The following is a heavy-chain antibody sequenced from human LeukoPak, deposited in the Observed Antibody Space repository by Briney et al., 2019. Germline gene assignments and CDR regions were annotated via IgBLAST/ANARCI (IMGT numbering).Heavy chain of an antibody. V-gene: IGHV4-59*11. CDR1: GGSISSHY. Sequence: SETLSLTCTVSGGSISSHYWSWIRQPPGKGLEWIGYMYHSGSTNYNPSLKSRVTISVDTSKNQFSLKLSSVTAADTAVYYCARHSAHSSTNDAFDIWSQGTMVTVSS. CDR2: MYHSGST. J-gene: IGHJ3*02. CDR3: ARHSAHSSTNDAFDI. D-gene: IGHD6-13*01.